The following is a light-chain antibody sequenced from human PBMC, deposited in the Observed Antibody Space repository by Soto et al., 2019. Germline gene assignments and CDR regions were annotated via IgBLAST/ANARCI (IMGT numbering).Light chain of an antibody. CDR2: EVS. V-gene: IGLV2-14*01. Sequence: QSALTQPASVSGSPGKSIAISCTGASSDIGGYNYVSWYQQHPGKATKLMIYEVSNRHSGVSDRFSGSKSGNTASLTVSGLQADDEADYYCSSYTSSSTLVFGSGTKVTVL. CDR1: SSDIGGYNY. CDR3: SSYTSSSTLV. J-gene: IGLJ1*01.